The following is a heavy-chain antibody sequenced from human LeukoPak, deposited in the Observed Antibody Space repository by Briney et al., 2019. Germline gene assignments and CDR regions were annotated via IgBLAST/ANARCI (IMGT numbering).Heavy chain of an antibody. V-gene: IGHV4-34*01. D-gene: IGHD2-21*02. CDR2: INHSGST. J-gene: IGHJ4*02. CDR3: ARRLCGGDCYSTFSY. CDR1: GGSFSGYY. Sequence: KPSETLSLTRAVYGGSFSGYYWSWIRQPPGKGLEWIGEINHSGSTNYNPSLKSRVTISVDTSKNQFSLKLSSVTAADTAVYYCARRLCGGDCYSTFSYWGQGTLVTVSS.